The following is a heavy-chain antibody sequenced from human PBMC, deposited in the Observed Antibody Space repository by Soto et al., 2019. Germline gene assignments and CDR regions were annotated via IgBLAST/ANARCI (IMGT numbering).Heavy chain of an antibody. Sequence: PSETLSLTCAVYGGSFSGYYWSWIRQPPGKGLEWIGEINHSGSTNYNPSLKSRVTISVDTSKNQFSLKLSSVTAADTAVYYCARGRIAVAGTPIDPWGQGTLVTVSS. CDR3: ARGRIAVAGTPIDP. D-gene: IGHD6-19*01. CDR1: GGSFSGYY. CDR2: INHSGST. J-gene: IGHJ5*02. V-gene: IGHV4-34*01.